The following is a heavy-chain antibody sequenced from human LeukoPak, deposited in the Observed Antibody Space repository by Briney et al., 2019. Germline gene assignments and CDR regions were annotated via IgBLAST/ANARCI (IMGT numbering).Heavy chain of an antibody. Sequence: PLETLSLTCTVSGGSISTNSNFFWGWIRQPPGKGLECIGIIYYSGTTYYNPSLKSRVTIFVDTSKNLFSLRLTSVTAADTAVYYCARHRRVTNWYVDFWGQGTLVTVSS. CDR1: GGSISTNSNFF. V-gene: IGHV4-39*01. J-gene: IGHJ4*02. CDR2: IYYSGTT. D-gene: IGHD1-1*01. CDR3: ARHRRVTNWYVDF.